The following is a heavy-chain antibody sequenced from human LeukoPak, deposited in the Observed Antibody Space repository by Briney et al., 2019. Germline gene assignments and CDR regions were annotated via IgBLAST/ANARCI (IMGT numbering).Heavy chain of an antibody. CDR2: ISSSSSYI. D-gene: IGHD3-22*01. J-gene: IGHJ6*02. V-gene: IGHV3-21*01. Sequence: GGSPRLSCAASGFTFSSYSMNWVRQAPGKGLEWVSSISSSSSYIYYADSVKGRFTISRDNAKNSLYLQMNSLRAEDTAVYYCARDAYDSSGYSNYYYGMDVWGQGATVTVSS. CDR3: ARDAYDSSGYSNYYYGMDV. CDR1: GFTFSSYS.